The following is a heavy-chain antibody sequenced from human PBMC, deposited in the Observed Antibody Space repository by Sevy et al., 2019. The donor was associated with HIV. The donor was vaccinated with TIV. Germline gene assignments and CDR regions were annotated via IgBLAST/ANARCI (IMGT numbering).Heavy chain of an antibody. Sequence: SETLSLTCSVSGGSISSSSYYWGWIRQPPGKGLEWIGTIYYTETTYYNASLKSRVTISVDKSKNQLSLKLSSVTAADTAVYYCARALLGYCSSGNCYGAFDIWGQGTMVTVSS. V-gene: IGHV4-39*01. CDR1: GGSISSSSYY. J-gene: IGHJ3*02. CDR3: ARALLGYCSSGNCYGAFDI. CDR2: IYYTETT. D-gene: IGHD2-15*01.